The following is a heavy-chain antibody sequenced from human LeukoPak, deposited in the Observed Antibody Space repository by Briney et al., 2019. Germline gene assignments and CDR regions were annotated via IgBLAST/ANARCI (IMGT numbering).Heavy chain of an antibody. CDR3: AKYGPQDSGSSHFDY. CDR2: IKHDESEK. J-gene: IGHJ4*02. V-gene: IGHV3-7*03. Sequence: GGSLRLSCAASGFSFNSDWMDWVRQAPGKGLEWVANIKHDESEKNYLDSVKGRFTTSRDNSKNTLFLQMNSLRAEDTAIYYRAKYGPQDSGSSHFDYWGQGALVTVSS. CDR1: GFSFNSDW. D-gene: IGHD1-26*01.